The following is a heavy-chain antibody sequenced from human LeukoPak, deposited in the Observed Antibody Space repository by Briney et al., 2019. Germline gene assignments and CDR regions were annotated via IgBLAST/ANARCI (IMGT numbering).Heavy chain of an antibody. J-gene: IGHJ4*02. CDR1: GYTFTSYG. D-gene: IGHD6-13*01. CDR2: ISAYNGNT. Sequence: ASVKVSCKASGYTFTSYGISWVRQAPGQGLEWMGWISAYNGNTNYAQKLQGRVTMTTDTSTSTAYMELRSLRSDDTAVYYCARVVFKWSPLAYSSSFYYFDYWGQGTLVTVSS. V-gene: IGHV1-18*01. CDR3: ARVVFKWSPLAYSSSFYYFDY.